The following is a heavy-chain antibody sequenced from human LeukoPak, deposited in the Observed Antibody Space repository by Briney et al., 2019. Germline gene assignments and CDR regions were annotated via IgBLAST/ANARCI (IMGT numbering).Heavy chain of an antibody. Sequence: SVKVSCKASGGTFSSYAISWVRQAPGQGLEWMGGIIPIFGTANYAQKFQGRVTITADKSTSTAYMELSRLRSEDTAVYYCARGDSGYEPPYYYYYMDVWGKGTTVTVSS. CDR2: IIPIFGTA. J-gene: IGHJ6*03. V-gene: IGHV1-69*06. D-gene: IGHD5-12*01. CDR1: GGTFSSYA. CDR3: ARGDSGYEPPYYYYYMDV.